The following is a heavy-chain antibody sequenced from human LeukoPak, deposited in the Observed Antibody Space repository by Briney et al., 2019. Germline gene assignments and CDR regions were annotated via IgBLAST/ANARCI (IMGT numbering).Heavy chain of an antibody. J-gene: IGHJ4*02. D-gene: IGHD3-10*01. V-gene: IGHV4-4*07. CDR2: IYASGYT. Sequence: SETLSLTCTVSGDSISSYYWNWISQPAGKGLEWIGRIYASGYTEYNPSLQTRVTMSVDTSKNEFSLKVDTVTAADTAVYFCARNHIVTGTYFDSWGQGILVTVSS. CDR1: GDSISSYY. CDR3: ARNHIVTGTYFDS.